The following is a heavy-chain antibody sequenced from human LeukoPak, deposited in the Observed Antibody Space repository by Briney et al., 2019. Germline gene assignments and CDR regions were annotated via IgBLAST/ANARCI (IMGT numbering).Heavy chain of an antibody. CDR1: GYTFTGYY. V-gene: IGHV1-2*02. D-gene: IGHD3-10*01. Sequence: ASVKVSCKASGYTFTGYYMHWVRQAPGQGLEWMGWINPNSGGTNYAQKFQGRVTMTRDTSISTAYMELSRLRSDDTAVYYCARSYYYGSDYYYYMDVWGKGTTVTVSS. CDR3: ARSYYYGSDYYYYMDV. CDR2: INPNSGGT. J-gene: IGHJ6*03.